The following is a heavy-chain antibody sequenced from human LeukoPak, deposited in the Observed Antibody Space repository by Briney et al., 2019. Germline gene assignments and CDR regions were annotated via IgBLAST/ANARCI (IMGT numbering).Heavy chain of an antibody. Sequence: GESLKISCEGSGYSFASYWIGWVRQMPGKGLEWMGIIYPGDSDTRYSPSFQGQVTISADKSISAAYLQWSSLKASDTAMYYCASAYGSGSYAFDYWGQGTLVTVSS. D-gene: IGHD3-10*01. CDR3: ASAYGSGSYAFDY. CDR1: GYSFASYW. CDR2: IYPGDSDT. J-gene: IGHJ4*02. V-gene: IGHV5-51*01.